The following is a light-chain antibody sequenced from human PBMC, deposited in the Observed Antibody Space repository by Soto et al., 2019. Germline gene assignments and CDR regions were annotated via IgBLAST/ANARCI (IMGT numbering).Light chain of an antibody. CDR3: SSYAGSNNFWV. J-gene: IGLJ2*01. CDR2: GVS. Sequence: QSALTQPPSASGSPGQSVTISCTGTSSDVGGYNYVSWYQEYPGKAPKLMISGVSKRPSGVPDRFSGSKSGNTASLTVSGLQPEDEADYYCSSYAGSNNFWVFGGGTKLTVL. CDR1: SSDVGGYNY. V-gene: IGLV2-8*01.